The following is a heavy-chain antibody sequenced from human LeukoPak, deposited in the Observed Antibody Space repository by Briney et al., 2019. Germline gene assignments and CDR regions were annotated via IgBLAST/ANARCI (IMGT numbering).Heavy chain of an antibody. J-gene: IGHJ4*02. Sequence: GGSLKPSCAGSGFTFFRSWIHCVRQAPGKGLVWVSRINTDGSATTYADSVRGRFTISRDNAKNTVYLQMNSLSADDTGVYYCAGNDKWLISYWGQGTLVTVSS. D-gene: IGHD6-19*01. CDR3: AGNDKWLISY. CDR1: GFTFFRSW. V-gene: IGHV3-74*03. CDR2: INTDGSAT.